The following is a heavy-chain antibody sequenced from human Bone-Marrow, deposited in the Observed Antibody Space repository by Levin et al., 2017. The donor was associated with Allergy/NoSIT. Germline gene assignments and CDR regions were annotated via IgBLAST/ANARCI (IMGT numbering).Heavy chain of an antibody. J-gene: IGHJ4*02. Sequence: SCTASGFIFSSYGIHWVRQAPGKGLEWVAIISYDGSKNYYADSVKGRFTISRDNSKNTLYLQMNSLRAEDTAVYYCAKVIVPASIGSLDSWGQGTLVTVSS. CDR3: AKVIVPASIGSLDS. D-gene: IGHD2-2*01. CDR2: ISYDGSKN. CDR1: GFIFSSYG. V-gene: IGHV3-30*18.